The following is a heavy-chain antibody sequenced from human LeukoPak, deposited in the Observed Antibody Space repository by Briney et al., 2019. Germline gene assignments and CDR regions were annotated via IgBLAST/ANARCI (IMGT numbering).Heavy chain of an antibody. CDR1: GFTFSNYA. J-gene: IGHJ4*02. V-gene: IGHV3-23*01. CDR2: ISSSGDST. CDR3: ARDLSLYCSGGSCYSLNY. D-gene: IGHD2-15*01. Sequence: GGSLRLSCAASGFTFSNYAMGWVRQAPGKGLEWVSSISSSGDSTFYADSVKGRFTISRDTSKNTLSLQMNSLRAEDTAVYYCARDLSLYCSGGSCYSLNYWGQGTLVTVSS.